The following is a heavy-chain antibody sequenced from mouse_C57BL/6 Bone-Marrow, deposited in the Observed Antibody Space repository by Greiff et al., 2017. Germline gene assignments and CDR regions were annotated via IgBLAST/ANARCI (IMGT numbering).Heavy chain of an antibody. CDR1: GFTFSDYY. D-gene: IGHD1-1*01. V-gene: IGHV5-16*01. Sequence: EVQRVESEGGLVQPGSSMKLSCTASGFTFSDYYMAWVRQVPEKGLEWVANINYDGSSTYYLDSLKSRFIISRDNAKNILYLQMSSLKSEDTATYYCARGGTTVVAFYYFDYWGQGTTLTVSS. CDR2: INYDGSST. CDR3: ARGGTTVVAFYYFDY. J-gene: IGHJ2*01.